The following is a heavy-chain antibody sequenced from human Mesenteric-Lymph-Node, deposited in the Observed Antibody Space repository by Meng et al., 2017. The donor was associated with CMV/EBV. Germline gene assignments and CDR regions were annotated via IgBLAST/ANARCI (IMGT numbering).Heavy chain of an antibody. CDR1: GFTFSSYS. D-gene: IGHD3-16*01. V-gene: IGHV3-20*04. CDR2: INWNGGST. J-gene: IGHJ6*02. Sequence: GGSLRLSCAASGFTFSSYSMNWVRQAPGKGLEWVSGINWNGGSTGYADSVKGRFTISRDNAKNSLYLQMNSLRAEDTAVYYCARDLRGDYYYYYGMDVWGQGTTVTVSS. CDR3: ARDLRGDYYYYYGMDV.